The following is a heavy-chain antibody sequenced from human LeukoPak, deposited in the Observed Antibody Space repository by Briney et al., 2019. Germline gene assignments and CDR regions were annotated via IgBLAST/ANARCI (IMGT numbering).Heavy chain of an antibody. Sequence: GGSLRLSCAASGFTFSSYWMSWVRQAPGKGLEWVSYIKDDGSETNYADSVKGRFTISRDNAENSLYMQMNSLRAEDTAVYYCARDSRYCRCSICCGGVFDIWGQGTMVPVSS. CDR1: GFTFSSYW. CDR2: IKDDGSET. D-gene: IGHD2-21*01. CDR3: ARDSRYCRCSICCGGVFDI. V-gene: IGHV3-7*01. J-gene: IGHJ3*02.